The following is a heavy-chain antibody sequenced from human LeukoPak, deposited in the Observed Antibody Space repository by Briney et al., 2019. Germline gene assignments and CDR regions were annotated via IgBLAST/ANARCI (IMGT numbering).Heavy chain of an antibody. D-gene: IGHD2-8*01. J-gene: IGHJ1*01. CDR1: GYTFTSFD. V-gene: IGHV1-8*03. CDR3: ASANFQY. Sequence: GASVKVSCKASGYTFTSFDINWVRQATGQGLEWMGWMNPNSGDTAYAQNLQGRVTITRSTSLSTAYMEQSSLRSEDTAVYYCASANFQYWGQGTLVTVSS. CDR2: MNPNSGDT.